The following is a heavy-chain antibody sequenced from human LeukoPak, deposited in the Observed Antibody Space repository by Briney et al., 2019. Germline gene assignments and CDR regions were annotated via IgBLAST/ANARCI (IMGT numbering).Heavy chain of an antibody. CDR1: RNIFTGYF. CDR3: AIQGDSSGTAGYFQH. CDR2: VNPNSGGT. D-gene: IGHD3-22*01. Sequence: ASVKVSCKASRNIFTGYFIHWVRQAPGQGLEWMGWVNPNSGGTNYAQKFQGWVTMTRDTSISTAYMELSRLRSDDTAVYYCAIQGDSSGTAGYFQHWGQGTLVTVSS. J-gene: IGHJ1*01. V-gene: IGHV1-2*04.